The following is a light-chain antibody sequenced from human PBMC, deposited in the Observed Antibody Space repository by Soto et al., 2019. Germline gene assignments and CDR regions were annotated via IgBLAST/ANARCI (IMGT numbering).Light chain of an antibody. CDR2: EVS. CDR3: AAWDDNLSALV. CDR1: SSDVGGYNY. V-gene: IGLV2-8*01. J-gene: IGLJ2*01. Sequence: QSALTQPPSASGSPGQSVTISCTGTSSDVGGYNYVSWYQQHPGKAPKLMIYEVSKRPSGVPDRFSGSRSGTSASLAISGLRSEDEAGYYCAAWDDNLSALVFGGGTKVTVL.